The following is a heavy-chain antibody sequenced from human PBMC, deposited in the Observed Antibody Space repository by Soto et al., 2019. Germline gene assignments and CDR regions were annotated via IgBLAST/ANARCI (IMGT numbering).Heavy chain of an antibody. Sequence: ASVKVSCKASGYTFSSYPISWVRQAHGQGLEWMGIIIPSGGYTTYAQKFLGRVTMTRDTSTSTVHMELGSLTSEDTAVYYCARGGGIVVVIAPYDHWGQGTLVTVSS. CDR1: GYTFSSYP. V-gene: IGHV1-46*03. CDR2: IIPSGGYT. D-gene: IGHD2-21*01. CDR3: ARGGGIVVVIAPYDH. J-gene: IGHJ4*02.